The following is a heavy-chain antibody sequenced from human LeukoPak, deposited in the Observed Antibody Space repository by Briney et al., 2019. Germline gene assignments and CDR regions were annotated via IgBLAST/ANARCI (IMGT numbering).Heavy chain of an antibody. CDR3: ARRSDYGGNWYYFDY. J-gene: IGHJ4*02. D-gene: IGHD4-23*01. CDR2: ICGRDSNK. Sequence: PGGALSLSRAASGFTFSSYGMSGVRQAPGKGLAWVSAICGRDSNKYQASSVKGRLIISRDNSKKTFYLQMNNLRAEDTAVYYCARRSDYGGNWYYFDYWGQGTPVTVSS. CDR1: GFTFSSYG. V-gene: IGHV3-23*01.